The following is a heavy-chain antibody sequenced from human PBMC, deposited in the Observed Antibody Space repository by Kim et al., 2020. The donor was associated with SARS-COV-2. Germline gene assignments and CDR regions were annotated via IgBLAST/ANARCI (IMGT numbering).Heavy chain of an antibody. Sequence: GGSLRLSCAAPGFTFSKFAMSWVRQAPGKGLEWVSIISVSGDITYYADSVKGRFTISRDNSKSTLYLQLNSLRVEDTAVYYCAKGGSTSNYAFDLWGQGTLVTVSS. D-gene: IGHD2-2*01. J-gene: IGHJ3*01. CDR2: ISVSGDIT. CDR1: GFTFSKFA. V-gene: IGHV3-23*01. CDR3: AKGGSTSNYAFDL.